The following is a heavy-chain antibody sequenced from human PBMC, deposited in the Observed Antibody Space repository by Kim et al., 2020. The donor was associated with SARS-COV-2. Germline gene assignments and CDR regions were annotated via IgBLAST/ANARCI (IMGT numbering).Heavy chain of an antibody. D-gene: IGHD6-19*01. Sequence: SETLSLTCTVSGGSINYYWGWIRQPPGKGLEWIGYIYYSGSADYNPSLKSRLTISVDMFKKQFYLKLSSVTAADTAVYYCARGEQWQDFEYWGQGTLVTVSS. J-gene: IGHJ4*02. CDR3: ARGEQWQDFEY. CDR2: IYYSGSA. V-gene: IGHV4-59*13. CDR1: GGSINYY.